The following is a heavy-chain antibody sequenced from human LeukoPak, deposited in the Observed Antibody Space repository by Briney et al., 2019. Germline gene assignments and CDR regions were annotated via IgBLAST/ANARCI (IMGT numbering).Heavy chain of an antibody. J-gene: IGHJ5*02. CDR2: ISSSSSYI. CDR1: GFTFSSYS. Sequence: GGSLRLSCAASGFTFSSYSMNWVRQAPGKGLEGVSSISSSSSYIYYADSVKGRFTISRDNAKNSLYLQMNSLRAEDTAVYYCARAAMVRGVIGWFDPWGQGTLVTVSS. D-gene: IGHD3-10*01. V-gene: IGHV3-21*01. CDR3: ARAAMVRGVIGWFDP.